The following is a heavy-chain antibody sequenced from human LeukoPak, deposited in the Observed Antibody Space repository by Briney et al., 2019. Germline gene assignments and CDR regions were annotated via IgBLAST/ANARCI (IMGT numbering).Heavy chain of an antibody. D-gene: IGHD3-3*01. J-gene: IGHJ1*01. V-gene: IGHV3-30*02. CDR2: IRYDGSNK. Sequence: GGYLSLSCAASGFTFSSYGMHWLRQAPGKGLEWVAFIRYDGSNKYYADSVKGRFTISRDNSKNTLYLQMNSMRGEDTAVYYCAKDRWDFWSGYPQDPAGYFQHWGQGTLVAVSS. CDR1: GFTFSSYG. CDR3: AKDRWDFWSGYPQDPAGYFQH.